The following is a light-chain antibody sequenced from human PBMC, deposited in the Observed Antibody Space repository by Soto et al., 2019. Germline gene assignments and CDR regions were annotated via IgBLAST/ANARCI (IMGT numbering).Light chain of an antibody. Sequence: DIQMTQSPSSLSASVRDRVTITCRASQGISNYLAWYQQKPEKVPKLLIYAASTLQSGVPSRFSGGGSGTDFTLTISSLQPEDVATYYCQKYDSAPWTFGQGTKVEIK. CDR1: QGISNY. V-gene: IGKV1-27*01. CDR2: AAS. CDR3: QKYDSAPWT. J-gene: IGKJ1*01.